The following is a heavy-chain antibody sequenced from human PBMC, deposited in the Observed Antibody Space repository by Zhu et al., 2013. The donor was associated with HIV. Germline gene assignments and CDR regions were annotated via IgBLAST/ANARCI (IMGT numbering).Heavy chain of an antibody. J-gene: IGHJ1*01. V-gene: IGHV4-38-2*02. CDR2: IHHSGIT. D-gene: IGHD4-17*01. CDR3: ARADYGIAEYFQH. CDR1: GYSISSGYY. Sequence: QVQLQESGPGLVKPSETLSLTCTVSGYSISSGYYWGWIRQPPGKGLEWIGSIHHSGITYYNASLKSRVTISVDTSKNQFSLKLSSVTAADTAVYYCARADYGIAEYFQHWGQGTLVTVSS.